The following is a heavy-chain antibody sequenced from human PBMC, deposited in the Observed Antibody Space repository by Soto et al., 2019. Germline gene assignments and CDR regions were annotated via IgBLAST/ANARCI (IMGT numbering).Heavy chain of an antibody. V-gene: IGHV4-39*01. CDR3: ARLGLGYCSSTSCYKSYYYGMDV. CDR1: GGSISSSSYY. CDR2: IYYSGST. J-gene: IGHJ6*02. Sequence: SETLSLTXTVSGGSISSSSYYWGWIRQPPGKGLEWIGSIYYSGSTYYNPSLKSRVTISVDTSKNQFSLKLSSVTAADTAVYYCARLGLGYCSSTSCYKSYYYGMDVWGQGTTVTVSS. D-gene: IGHD2-2*02.